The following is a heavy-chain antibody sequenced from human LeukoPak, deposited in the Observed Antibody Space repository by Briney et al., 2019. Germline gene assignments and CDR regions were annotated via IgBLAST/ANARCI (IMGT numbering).Heavy chain of an antibody. Sequence: ASVKVSCKASGYTFTRYYMHLVRQAPGQGLELMGLINPTGGSTGYAQKFQGRVTMTRDMSTSTDYMELSTLRSEDTAIYYCARDNSVGDNAWCFDPWGQGTLVTVSS. CDR1: GYTFTRYY. CDR2: INPTGGST. V-gene: IGHV1-46*01. D-gene: IGHD1-26*01. CDR3: ARDNSVGDNAWCFDP. J-gene: IGHJ5*02.